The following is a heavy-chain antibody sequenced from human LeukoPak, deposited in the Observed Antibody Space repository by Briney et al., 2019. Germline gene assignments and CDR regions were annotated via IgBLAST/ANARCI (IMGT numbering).Heavy chain of an antibody. D-gene: IGHD4-23*01. CDR3: ARPTKVGVTNFDY. Sequence: ASVTVSCTASGGTFSSYAISWVRQAPGQGLEWMGRIIPILGIANYAQKFQGRVTITADKSTSTAYMELSSLRSEDTAVYYCARPTKVGVTNFDYWGQGTLVTVSS. J-gene: IGHJ4*02. V-gene: IGHV1-69*04. CDR2: IIPILGIA. CDR1: GGTFSSYA.